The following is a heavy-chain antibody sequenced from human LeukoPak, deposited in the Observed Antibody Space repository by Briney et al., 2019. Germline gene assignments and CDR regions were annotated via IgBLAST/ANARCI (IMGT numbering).Heavy chain of an antibody. CDR3: ATIAAAGQVDY. J-gene: IGHJ4*02. D-gene: IGHD6-25*01. CDR1: GFTFTNAW. CDR2: IRAKTDGGTT. V-gene: IGHV3-15*01. Sequence: GGSLRLSCAASGFTFTNAWMSWVRQAPGKGLEWVGRIRAKTDGGTTDYAAPVKGRFTISRDDSKNTLYLQMNSLKTEDTAVYYCATIAAAGQVDYWGQGTLVTVSS.